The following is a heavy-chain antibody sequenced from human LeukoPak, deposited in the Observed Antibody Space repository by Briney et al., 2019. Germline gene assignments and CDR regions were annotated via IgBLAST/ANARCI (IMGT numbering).Heavy chain of an antibody. CDR2: INHSGST. CDR3: ARMSTSYGYAFDI. V-gene: IGHV4-34*01. Sequence: SETLSLTCAVYGGSFSGYYWSWIRQPPGKGLEWIGEINHSGSTNYNPSLKSRVTISVDTSKNQFSLKLSSVTAADTAVYYCARMSTSYGYAFDIWGQGTMVTVSS. CDR1: GGSFSGYY. D-gene: IGHD2-2*01. J-gene: IGHJ3*02.